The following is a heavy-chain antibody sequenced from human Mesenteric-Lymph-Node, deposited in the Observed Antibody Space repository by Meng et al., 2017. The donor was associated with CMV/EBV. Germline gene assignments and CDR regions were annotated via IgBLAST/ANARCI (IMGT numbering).Heavy chain of an antibody. CDR2: INHSGST. V-gene: IGHV4-34*01. J-gene: IGHJ6*02. Sequence: SETLSLTCAVYGGSFSGYYWSWIRQPPGKGLEWIGEINHSGSTNYNPSLKSRVTISVDTSKNQFSLKLSSVTAADTAVYYCARVEQQLVNNYYYYYYGMDVWGQGTTVTVS. CDR3: ARVEQQLVNNYYYYYYGMDV. CDR1: GGSFSGYY. D-gene: IGHD6-13*01.